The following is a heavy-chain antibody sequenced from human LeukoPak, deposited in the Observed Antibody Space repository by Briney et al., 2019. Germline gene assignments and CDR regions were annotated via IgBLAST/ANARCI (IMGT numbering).Heavy chain of an antibody. CDR1: GFTVSSNY. Sequence: GGSLRLSCAASGFTVSSNYMNWVRQAPGKGLEWVSVIYSGGSTYYAGSVKGRFTISRDNSKNTLYLQMNSLRAEDTALYYCARGPRDYLTYWGQGTLVTVSS. CDR3: ARGPRDYLTY. CDR2: IYSGGST. J-gene: IGHJ4*02. V-gene: IGHV3-53*01.